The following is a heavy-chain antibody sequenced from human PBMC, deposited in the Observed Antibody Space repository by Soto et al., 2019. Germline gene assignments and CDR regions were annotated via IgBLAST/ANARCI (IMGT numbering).Heavy chain of an antibody. J-gene: IGHJ6*02. Sequence: SETLSLTCAVYGGSFSGYYWSWIRQPPGKGLEWIGEINHSGSTNYNPSLKSRVTISVDTSKNQFSLKLSSVTAADTAVYYCARGRTGRPMAHYYYYGMDVWGQGTTVTVSS. CDR2: INHSGST. CDR1: GGSFSGYY. V-gene: IGHV4-34*01. CDR3: ARGRTGRPMAHYYYYGMDV. D-gene: IGHD3-10*01.